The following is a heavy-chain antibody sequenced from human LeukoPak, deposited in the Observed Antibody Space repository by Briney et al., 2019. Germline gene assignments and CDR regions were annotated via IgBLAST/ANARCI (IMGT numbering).Heavy chain of an antibody. J-gene: IGHJ6*02. D-gene: IGHD2-2*02. Sequence: ASVEVSCKASGYTFTSYDINWVRQATGQGLEWMGWMNPNSGNTGYAQKFQGRVTMTRNTSISTAYMELSSLRAEDTAVYYCARDLDIVVVPAAIRPPYYYYYGMDVWGQGTTVTVSS. CDR1: GYTFTSYD. CDR3: ARDLDIVVVPAAIRPPYYYYYGMDV. V-gene: IGHV1-8*01. CDR2: MNPNSGNT.